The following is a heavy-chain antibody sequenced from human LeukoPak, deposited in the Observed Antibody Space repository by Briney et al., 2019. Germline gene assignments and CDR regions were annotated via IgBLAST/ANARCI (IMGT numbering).Heavy chain of an antibody. D-gene: IGHD3-22*01. CDR3: ARDTFNYYDSSGPTSFDY. J-gene: IGHJ4*02. CDR1: GFPFSTYD. CDR2: ISSDGYRT. Sequence: GRSLRLSCAASGFPFSTYDMHWVRQAPDKGLQWVAVISSDGYRTDYPDSVKGRFTISRDNSKNTLYLQMNSLRAEDTAVYYCARDTFNYYDSSGPTSFDYWGQGTLVTVSS. V-gene: IGHV3-30*03.